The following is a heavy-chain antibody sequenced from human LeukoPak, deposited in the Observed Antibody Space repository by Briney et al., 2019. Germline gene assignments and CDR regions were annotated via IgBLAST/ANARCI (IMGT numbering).Heavy chain of an antibody. Sequence: PSETLSLTCTVSGGSISSSSYYWGWIRQPPGKGLEWIGSIYYSGSTYYNPSLKSRVTMSVDTSKNQFSLKLSSVTAADPAVYYCARESIVVVPAAGGDYYYYGMDVWGQGTTVTVSS. CDR1: GGSISSSSYY. CDR3: ARESIVVVPAAGGDYYYYGMDV. J-gene: IGHJ6*02. D-gene: IGHD2-2*01. CDR2: IYYSGST. V-gene: IGHV4-39*07.